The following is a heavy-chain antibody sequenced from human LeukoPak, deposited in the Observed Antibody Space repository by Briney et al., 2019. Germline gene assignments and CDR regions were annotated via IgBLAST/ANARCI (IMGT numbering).Heavy chain of an antibody. Sequence: GGSLRLSCAASGFTFSSYAMSWVRQAPGKGLEWVANIKQDGGEKSYVDSVKGRFTISRDNAKNSLYLQMNSLRAEDTAVYYCARANHYSDSIGYSLYYFDYWGQGTLVTVSS. CDR3: ARANHYSDSIGYSLYYFDY. V-gene: IGHV3-7*01. CDR2: IKQDGGEK. CDR1: GFTFSSYA. J-gene: IGHJ4*02. D-gene: IGHD3-22*01.